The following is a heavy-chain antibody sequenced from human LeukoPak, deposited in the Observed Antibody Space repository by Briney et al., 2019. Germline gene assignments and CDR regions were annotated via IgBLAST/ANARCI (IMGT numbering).Heavy chain of an antibody. CDR1: GYTFTSYG. J-gene: IGHJ3*02. CDR3: ARDLGIAAAGTVVFLGAFDI. D-gene: IGHD6-13*01. Sequence: ASVKVSCKASGYTFTSYGISWVRQAPGQGLEWMGCISAYNGNTNYAQKLQGRVTMTTDTSTSTAYMELRSLRSDDTAVYYCARDLGIAAAGTVVFLGAFDIWGQGTMVTVSS. CDR2: ISAYNGNT. V-gene: IGHV1-18*04.